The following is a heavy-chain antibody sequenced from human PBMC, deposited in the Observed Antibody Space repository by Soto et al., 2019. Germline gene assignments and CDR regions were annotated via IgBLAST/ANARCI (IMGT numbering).Heavy chain of an antibody. Sequence: QVQLQESGPGLVKPSQTLSLTCTVSGGSISSGGYYWSWIRQHPGKGLEWIGYIYYSGSTYYNPSLKSRVTISVDTSKNQFTLKLSSVTAADTAVYYCVYGDYEGYFDYWGQGTLVTVSS. CDR3: VYGDYEGYFDY. D-gene: IGHD4-17*01. CDR1: GGSISSGGYY. V-gene: IGHV4-31*03. CDR2: IYYSGST. J-gene: IGHJ4*02.